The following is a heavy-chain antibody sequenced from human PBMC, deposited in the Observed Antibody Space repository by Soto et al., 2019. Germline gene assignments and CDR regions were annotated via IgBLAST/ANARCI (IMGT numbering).Heavy chain of an antibody. V-gene: IGHV1-69*13. J-gene: IGHJ4*02. CDR1: GGTFISYA. D-gene: IGHD1-1*01. CDR3: AREGLGDGYNFY. CDR2: IIPIFGTA. Sequence: VKVSCKASGGTFISYAISWVRQAPGQGLEWMGGIIPIFGTANYAQKFQGRVTITADESTSTAYMELSSLRSEDTAVYYCAREGLGDGYNFYWGQGTLVTSPQ.